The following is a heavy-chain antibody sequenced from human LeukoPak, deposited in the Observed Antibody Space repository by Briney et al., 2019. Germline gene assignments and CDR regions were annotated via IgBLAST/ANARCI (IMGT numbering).Heavy chain of an antibody. J-gene: IGHJ6*03. CDR3: ARDGDPYYYYMDV. Sequence: SETLSLTCTISGGSVSDYYWSWIRQSPGKGLEWIGYIYHTGSTSYSPSLKSRVTISADTSQNQFSLKLSSVTAADTAVYYCARDGDPYYYYMDVWGKGTTVTVSS. CDR1: GGSVSDYY. V-gene: IGHV4-59*02. CDR2: IYHTGST. D-gene: IGHD2-21*02.